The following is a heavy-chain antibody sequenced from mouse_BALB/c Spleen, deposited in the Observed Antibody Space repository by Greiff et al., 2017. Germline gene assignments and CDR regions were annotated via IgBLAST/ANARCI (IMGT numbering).Heavy chain of an antibody. CDR1: GFTFSSFG. CDR2: ISSGSSTI. J-gene: IGHJ2*01. Sequence: EVQLVESGGGLVQPGGSRKLSCAASGFTFSSFGMHWVRQAPEKGLEWVAYISSGSSTIYYADTVKGRFTISRDNPKNTLFLQMTSLRSEDTAMYYCARGWDKGYFDYWGQGTTLTVSS. CDR3: ARGWDKGYFDY. V-gene: IGHV5-17*02. D-gene: IGHD3-3*01.